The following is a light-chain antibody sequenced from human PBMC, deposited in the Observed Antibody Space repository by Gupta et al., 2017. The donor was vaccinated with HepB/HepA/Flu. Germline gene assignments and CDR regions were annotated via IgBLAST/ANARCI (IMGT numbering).Light chain of an antibody. CDR1: QSLVYNDGNTY. V-gene: IGKV2-30*01. J-gene: IGKJ3*01. CDR3: RQGTYWPLT. CDR2: RVS. Sequence: DVVMTQSPLSLPVTLGQPASISCRSSQSLVYNDGNTYLNWFQQRPGQSPRRLIYRVSNRDSGVPDRVSGSGSGTDFTLNISRVEAEDVGVYYCRQGTYWPLTFGPGTKVDIK.